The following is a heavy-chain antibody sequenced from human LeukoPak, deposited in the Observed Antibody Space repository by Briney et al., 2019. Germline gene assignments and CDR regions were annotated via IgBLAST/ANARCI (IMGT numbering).Heavy chain of an antibody. Sequence: PGGSLRLSCAASGFTFSSYAMNWVRQAPGKGLEWVSSISGNGDTTYYADSVKGRFTISRDNSKNTVYLQMNSLRAEDTAVYYCAKVRWPTPTAWGQGTLVTVSS. CDR3: AKVRWPTPTA. D-gene: IGHD4-23*01. V-gene: IGHV3-23*01. J-gene: IGHJ5*02. CDR2: ISGNGDTT. CDR1: GFTFSSYA.